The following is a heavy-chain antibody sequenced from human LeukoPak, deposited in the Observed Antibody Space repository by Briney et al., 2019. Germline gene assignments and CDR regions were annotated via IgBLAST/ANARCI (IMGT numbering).Heavy chain of an antibody. D-gene: IGHD3-16*02. Sequence: GGSLRLSCAASGFTFSSYWMSWVRQAPGKGLEWVANIKQDGSEKYYVDSVKGRFTISRDNAKNSLYLQMNSLRAEDTAVYYCASSSLFGGVIVKGYYFDYWGQGTLVTVSS. V-gene: IGHV3-7*01. CDR3: ASSSLFGGVIVKGYYFDY. CDR1: GFTFSSYW. J-gene: IGHJ4*02. CDR2: IKQDGSEK.